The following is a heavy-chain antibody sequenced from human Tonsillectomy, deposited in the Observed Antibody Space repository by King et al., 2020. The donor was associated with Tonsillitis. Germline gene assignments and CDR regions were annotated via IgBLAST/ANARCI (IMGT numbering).Heavy chain of an antibody. D-gene: IGHD2-2*01. J-gene: IGHJ5*02. V-gene: IGHV4-34*01. CDR3: ARRGYCSSTSCYQLNWFDP. Sequence: VQLQQWGAGLLKPSETLSLTCAVYGGSFSSDYWSWIRQPPGKGLEWIGEINHSGSTNYNPSLKSRVTISVDTSKNHFSLKLNSVTAADTAVYYCARRGYCSSTSCYQLNWFDPWGQGTLVTVSS. CDR1: GGSFSSDY. CDR2: INHSGST.